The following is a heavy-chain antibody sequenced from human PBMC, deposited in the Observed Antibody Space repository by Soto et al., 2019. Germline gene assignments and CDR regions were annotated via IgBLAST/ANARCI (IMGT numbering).Heavy chain of an antibody. CDR1: GFTFRSYA. D-gene: IGHD6-19*01. Sequence: GGSLRLCCAASGFTFRSYAMSWVRQAPGKGLEWVSGISGSGGTTYYADSVKGRFTISRDNSKNTLYLQMNSLRAEDTAVYYCTKGSGYSSGWYFFDHWGQGTLVTVSS. CDR2: ISGSGGTT. CDR3: TKGSGYSSGWYFFDH. V-gene: IGHV3-23*01. J-gene: IGHJ4*02.